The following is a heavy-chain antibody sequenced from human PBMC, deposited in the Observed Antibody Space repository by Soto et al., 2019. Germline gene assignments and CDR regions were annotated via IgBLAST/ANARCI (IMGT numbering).Heavy chain of an antibody. CDR3: AKEVEVDGDLDY. V-gene: IGHV3-30*18. J-gene: IGHJ4*01. D-gene: IGHD6-19*01. Sequence: SLRLSCVASGXTFSTYCIHWVRQAPGKGLELVGVISSDGETKYYADYVKGRFNISRENSKNTMYLQMARLRPEDTAVYYCAKEVEVDGDLDYWGHGNLFTVSS. CDR2: ISSDGETK. CDR1: GXTFSTYC.